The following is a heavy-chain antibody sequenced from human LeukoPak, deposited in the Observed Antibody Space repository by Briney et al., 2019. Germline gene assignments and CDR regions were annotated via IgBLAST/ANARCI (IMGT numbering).Heavy chain of an antibody. Sequence: SETLSLTCTVSGVSISTSTSYWAWIRQPPGKGLEWIGSIYKSGSTYYNPSLKSRVTISVDTSKNQFSLKLSSVTAADTAVYYCAREDVVRGVSVAFDIWGQGTMVTVSS. D-gene: IGHD3-10*01. CDR1: GVSISTSTSY. CDR3: AREDVVRGVSVAFDI. J-gene: IGHJ3*02. V-gene: IGHV4-39*07. CDR2: IYKSGST.